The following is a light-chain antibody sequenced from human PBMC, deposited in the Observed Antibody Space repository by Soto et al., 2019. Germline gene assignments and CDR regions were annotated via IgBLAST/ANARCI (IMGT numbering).Light chain of an antibody. CDR1: QGVGSNY. Sequence: EIVLTQSPGTLSLSPGERATLSCKASQGVGSNYLAWYQQKPGQAPRPLIYGASSRATGIPDRFSGSGSRADFTLTISRLEPEDCAVYYCQQYGSSPWTFGQGTTVEIK. CDR2: GAS. V-gene: IGKV3-20*01. J-gene: IGKJ1*01. CDR3: QQYGSSPWT.